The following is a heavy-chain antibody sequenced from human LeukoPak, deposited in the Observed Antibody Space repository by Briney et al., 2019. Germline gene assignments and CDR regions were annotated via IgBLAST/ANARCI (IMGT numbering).Heavy chain of an antibody. Sequence: PGGSLRLCWAAAGFIFSSYTMTWVRQARGKGGGWVSGISDSDGRTYYADSVKGRFTISRDDSKNTLYLQMNSLRAEDTAVYFCAKRHPSVTTFDYWGQGTLVTVSS. CDR2: ISDSDGRT. D-gene: IGHD4-17*01. CDR3: AKRHPSVTTFDY. J-gene: IGHJ4*02. CDR1: GFIFSSYT. V-gene: IGHV3-23*01.